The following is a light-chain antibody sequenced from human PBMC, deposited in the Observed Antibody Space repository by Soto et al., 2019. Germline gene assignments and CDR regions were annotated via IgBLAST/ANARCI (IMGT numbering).Light chain of an antibody. CDR1: QSVSSN. Sequence: EILMTQSPVTLSVSPGERATLSCRASQSVSSNLAWYQQKPGQAPSLLIYGAFTRAAGIPARFSGTGSGTEFTLTTSSMQSEDFALYYCQQYNDWPLTFGPGTKVE. V-gene: IGKV3-15*01. CDR3: QQYNDWPLT. J-gene: IGKJ1*01. CDR2: GAF.